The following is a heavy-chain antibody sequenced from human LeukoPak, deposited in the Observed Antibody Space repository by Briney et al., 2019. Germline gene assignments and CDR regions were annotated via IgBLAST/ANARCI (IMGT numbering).Heavy chain of an antibody. D-gene: IGHD6-19*01. CDR3: ARVLPQWLARYYFDC. CDR2: IYYSGST. CDR1: GGSISSSGYY. Sequence: SETLSLTCTVSGGSISSSGYYWGWIRQPPGKGLEWIGTIYYSGSTYYSPSLESRVTISIDTSKNQFSLRLNSVTAADTAVYYCARVLPQWLARYYFDCWGQGTLVTVSS. J-gene: IGHJ4*02. V-gene: IGHV4-39*01.